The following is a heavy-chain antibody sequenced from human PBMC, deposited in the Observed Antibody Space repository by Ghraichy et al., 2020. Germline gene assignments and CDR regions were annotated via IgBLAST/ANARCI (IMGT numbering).Heavy chain of an antibody. J-gene: IGHJ4*02. CDR2: TYYRSQWHF. V-gene: IGHV6-1*01. D-gene: IGHD3-16*01. Sequence: SQTLSLTCAISGDDVSRDTATWNWLRHSPSRGLEWLGKTYYRSQWHFEYATSVEGRISVSPDTSKNQFGMQLKSVNPEDTATYYFAPAGGGYYDYWSLGSLVTVTS. CDR1: GDDVSRDTAT. CDR3: APAGGGYYDY.